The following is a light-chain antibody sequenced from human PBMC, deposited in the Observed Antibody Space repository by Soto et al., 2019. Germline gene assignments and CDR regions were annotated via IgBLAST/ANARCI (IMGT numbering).Light chain of an antibody. V-gene: IGKV3-20*01. J-gene: IGKJ5*01. CDR2: GAS. CDR1: QSVSSSY. CDR3: QQYGSTPPLT. Sequence: EIVLTQSPGTLSLSPGERATLSCRASQSVSSSYLAWYQQKPGQAPRLLIYGASSRATGIPDMFSGSGSGTDFTLPISSLEPEEFAVYYCQQYGSTPPLTFGQVTRLEIK.